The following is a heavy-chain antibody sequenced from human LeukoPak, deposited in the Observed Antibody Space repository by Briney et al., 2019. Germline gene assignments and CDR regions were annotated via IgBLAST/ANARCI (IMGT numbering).Heavy chain of an antibody. J-gene: IGHJ3*02. CDR3: ARELYYDKMGKGAFDI. CDR2: ISYDGSNK. Sequence: PGRSLRLSCAASGFTFSSYAMHWVRQAPGKGLEWVAVISYDGSNKYYADSVKGRFTISRDNSKNTLYLQMNSLRAEDTAVYYCARELYYDKMGKGAFDIWGQGTMVTVSS. V-gene: IGHV3-30-3*01. CDR1: GFTFSSYA. D-gene: IGHD3-22*01.